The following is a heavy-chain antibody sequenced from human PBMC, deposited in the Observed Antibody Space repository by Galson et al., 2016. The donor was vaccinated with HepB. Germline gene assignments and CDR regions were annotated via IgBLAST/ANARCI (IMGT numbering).Heavy chain of an antibody. J-gene: IGHJ4*02. CDR1: GFTFSSYG. CDR2: ISYDGSNK. CDR3: AREFKIAAPGVLDY. V-gene: IGHV3-30*03. Sequence: SLRLSCAASGFTFSSYGMHWVRQAPGKGLEWLAVISYDGSNKYYADSVKGRFTISRDNSKNTLYLQMNSLRAEDTAVYYCAREFKIAAPGVLDYWGQGTLVTVSS. D-gene: IGHD6-13*01.